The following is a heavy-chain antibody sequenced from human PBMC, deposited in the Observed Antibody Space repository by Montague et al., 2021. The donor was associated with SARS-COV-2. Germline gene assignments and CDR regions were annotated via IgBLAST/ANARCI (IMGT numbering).Heavy chain of an antibody. CDR2: IYYSGST. CDR3: ARVGRREVVRLSCMDV. J-gene: IGHJ6*02. CDR1: GGSISSSSYY. Sequence: SETLSLTCTVSGGSISSSSYYWGWIRQPPGKGLEWIGSIYYSGSTYYNPSLKSRVTISVDTSKNQFSLKLSSVTAADTAVYYCARVGRREVVRLSCMDVWGQGTTVTVSS. V-gene: IGHV4-39*07. D-gene: IGHD5-12*01.